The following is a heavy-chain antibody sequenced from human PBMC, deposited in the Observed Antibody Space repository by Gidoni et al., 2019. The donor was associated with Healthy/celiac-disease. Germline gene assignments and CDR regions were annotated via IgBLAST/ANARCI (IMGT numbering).Heavy chain of an antibody. CDR1: GGSFSGYY. CDR2: INHSGST. CDR3: ARGWYYDSSGYYY. J-gene: IGHJ4*02. Sequence: QVQLQQWGAGLLKPSETLSLTCAVYGGSFSGYYWSWIRPPPGKGLEWIGEINHSGSTNYNPSLKSRVTISVDTSKNQFSLKLSSVTAADTAVYYCARGWYYDSSGYYYWGQGTLVTVSS. D-gene: IGHD3-22*01. V-gene: IGHV4-34*01.